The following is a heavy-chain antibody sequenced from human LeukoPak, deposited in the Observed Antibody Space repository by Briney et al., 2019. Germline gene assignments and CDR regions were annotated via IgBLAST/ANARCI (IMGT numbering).Heavy chain of an antibody. CDR1: GFSFDKFG. CDR2: VSADESGK. V-gene: IGHV3-64*01. CDR3: ASLDRSEIP. Sequence: PGGSLRLSCVASGFSFDKFGMHWLRQAPGKGLEYVSSVSADESGKYYTKSVRGRFSISRDNSKNTMYLQLGNLRPDDMGIYYCASLDRSEIPWGPGTLVTVSS. D-gene: IGHD1-26*01. J-gene: IGHJ5*02.